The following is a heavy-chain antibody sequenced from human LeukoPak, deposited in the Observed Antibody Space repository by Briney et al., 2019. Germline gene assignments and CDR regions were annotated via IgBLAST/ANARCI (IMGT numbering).Heavy chain of an antibody. D-gene: IGHD2-15*01. CDR1: GFTFSTYN. J-gene: IGHJ4*02. CDR2: ITSSSRYI. Sequence: GGSLRLSCAASGFTFSTYNMNWVRQAPGKRLEWVSSITSSSRYIYYADSVKGRFTISRDNAKNSLYLQMNSLRAEDTALYYCARDLEGYCSGGSCYSFHYFDYWGQGTLVTVSS. V-gene: IGHV3-21*04. CDR3: ARDLEGYCSGGSCYSFHYFDY.